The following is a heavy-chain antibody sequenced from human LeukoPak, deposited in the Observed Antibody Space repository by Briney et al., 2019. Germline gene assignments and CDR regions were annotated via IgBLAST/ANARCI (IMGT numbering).Heavy chain of an antibody. Sequence: SETLSLTCTVSGGSISSGGYYWSWIRQHPGKGLEWIGYIYYSGSTYYNPSLKSRVTISVDASKNQFSLKLSSVTAADTAVYYCARGGYCSGGSCYFSYYYGMDVWGQGTTVTVSS. CDR2: IYYSGST. CDR1: GGSISSGGYY. D-gene: IGHD2-15*01. J-gene: IGHJ6*02. V-gene: IGHV4-31*03. CDR3: ARGGYCSGGSCYFSYYYGMDV.